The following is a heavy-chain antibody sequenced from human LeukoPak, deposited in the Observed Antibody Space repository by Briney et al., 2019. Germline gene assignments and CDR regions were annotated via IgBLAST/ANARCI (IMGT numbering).Heavy chain of an antibody. Sequence: PGGSLRLSCAASGFTFSSYAMSWVRQAPGKGLEWVSAISGSGGSTYYADSVKGRFTISRDNSKNSLYLQMNSLRAEDTAVYYCARDDISDWFKWFDPWGQGTLVTVSS. CDR3: ARDDISDWFKWFDP. V-gene: IGHV3-23*01. CDR1: GFTFSSYA. J-gene: IGHJ5*02. CDR2: ISGSGGST. D-gene: IGHD6-19*01.